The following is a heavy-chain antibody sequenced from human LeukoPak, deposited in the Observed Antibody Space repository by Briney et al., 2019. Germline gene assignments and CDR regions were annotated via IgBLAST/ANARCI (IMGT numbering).Heavy chain of an antibody. D-gene: IGHD7-27*01. J-gene: IGHJ4*02. CDR2: IYPGDSDT. CDR3: AILVQQTGYYFDY. V-gene: IGHV5-51*01. CDR1: GYSFTSYW. Sequence: GESLKISCKGSGYSFTSYWIGWVRQMPGKGLEWMGIIYPGDSDTRYSPSFQGQITISADKSISTAYLQWSSLKASDTAMYYCAILVQQTGYYFDYWGQGTLVTVSS.